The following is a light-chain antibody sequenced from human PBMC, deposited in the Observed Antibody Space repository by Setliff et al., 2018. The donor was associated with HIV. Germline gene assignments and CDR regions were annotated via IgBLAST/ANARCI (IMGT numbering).Light chain of an antibody. Sequence: QSALTQPASVSGSPGQSITISCTGTSTDIGGYNFVSWYQQHPGKAPKVMIYGVNNRPSGVSYRFSGFKSGNTASLTISGLQAEDEADYYCSSYSSISTHMFGTGTKVTVL. V-gene: IGLV2-14*01. CDR2: GVN. CDR1: STDIGGYNF. CDR3: SSYSSISTHM. J-gene: IGLJ1*01.